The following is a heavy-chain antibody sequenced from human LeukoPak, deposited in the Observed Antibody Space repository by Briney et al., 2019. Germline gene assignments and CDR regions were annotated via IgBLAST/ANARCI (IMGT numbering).Heavy chain of an antibody. V-gene: IGHV1-18*01. CDR1: GYTFTSYG. D-gene: IGHD6-19*01. CDR3: ARDVSATTGYSSGWYGPWFDP. J-gene: IGHJ5*02. Sequence: ASVKVSCKASGYTFTSYGISWVRQAPGQGLEWMGWISAYNGNTNYAQKLQGRVTMTTDTSTSTAYMELRSLRSDDTAVYNCARDVSATTGYSSGWYGPWFDPWGQGTLVTVSS. CDR2: ISAYNGNT.